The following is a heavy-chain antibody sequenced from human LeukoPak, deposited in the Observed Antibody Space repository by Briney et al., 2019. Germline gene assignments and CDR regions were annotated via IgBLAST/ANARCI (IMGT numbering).Heavy chain of an antibody. CDR2: IYPGDSDT. CDR3: ARRVTMVRGVYYFDY. D-gene: IGHD3-10*01. V-gene: IGHV5-51*01. CDR1: GYSFTSYW. Sequence: ESLKISCKGSGYSFTSYWIGWVRQMPGKGLEWMGIIYPGDSDTRYSPSFQGQVTISADKSISTSYLQWSSLKASDTAMYYCARRVTMVRGVYYFDYWGQGTLVTVS. J-gene: IGHJ4*02.